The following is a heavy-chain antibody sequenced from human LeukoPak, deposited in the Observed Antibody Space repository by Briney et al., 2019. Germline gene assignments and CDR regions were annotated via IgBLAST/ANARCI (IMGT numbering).Heavy chain of an antibody. Sequence: GGSLRLSCAASGFTFSSYGMHWVRQAPGKGLEWVAFIRYDGSNKYYADSVKGRFTISRDNAKNSLYLQMNSLRAEDTAVYYCARRDGYTSGYWGQGTLVTVSS. CDR3: ARRDGYTSGY. V-gene: IGHV3-30*02. J-gene: IGHJ4*02. CDR1: GFTFSSYG. D-gene: IGHD5-24*01. CDR2: IRYDGSNK.